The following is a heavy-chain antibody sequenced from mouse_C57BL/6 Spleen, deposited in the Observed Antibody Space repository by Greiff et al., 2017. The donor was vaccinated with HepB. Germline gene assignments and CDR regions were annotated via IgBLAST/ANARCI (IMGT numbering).Heavy chain of an antibody. CDR3: ARGDYGSSYEAMDY. V-gene: IGHV5-17*01. CDR2: ISSGSSTI. D-gene: IGHD1-1*01. J-gene: IGHJ4*01. CDR1: GFTFSDYG. Sequence: EVQLVESGGGLVKPGGSLKLSCAASGFTFSDYGMHWVRQAPEKGLEWVAYISSGSSTIYYADTVKGRFTISRDNGKNTLFLQMTSLRSEDTAMYYFARGDYGSSYEAMDYWGQGTSVTVSS.